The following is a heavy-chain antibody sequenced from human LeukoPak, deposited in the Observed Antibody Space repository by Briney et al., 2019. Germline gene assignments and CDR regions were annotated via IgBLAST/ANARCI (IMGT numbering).Heavy chain of an antibody. CDR1: TGSFSGYY. D-gene: IGHD6-6*01. CDR3: ARDVGARLSGF. CDR2: INHSGGT. V-gene: IGHV4-34*01. Sequence: MTSETLSLTCAVYTGSFSGYYWSWIRQSPGKGLEWIGEINHSGGTNYNPSLKSRLTISVDTSKNQFSLKLSSVTAADTAVYYCARDVGARLSGFWGQGTLVTVSS. J-gene: IGHJ4*02.